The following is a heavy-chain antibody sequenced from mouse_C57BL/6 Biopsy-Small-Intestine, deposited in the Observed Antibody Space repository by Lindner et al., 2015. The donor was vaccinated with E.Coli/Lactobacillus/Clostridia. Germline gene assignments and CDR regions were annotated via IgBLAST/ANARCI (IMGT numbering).Heavy chain of an antibody. J-gene: IGHJ4*01. V-gene: IGHV1-4*01. CDR3: ARELFSYCSNTGCSNDYYYYGMDV. CDR2: ISAHSGNT. Sequence: SVKVSCKASGYTFTNYGISWVRQAPGQGLEWMGWISAHSGNTNHAQNLQDRLTMTTDTSTGTAYMELRSLRSDDTAVYYCARELFSYCSNTGCSNDYYYYGMDVWGQGTTVTVSS. D-gene: IGHD2-3*01. CDR1: GYTFTNYG.